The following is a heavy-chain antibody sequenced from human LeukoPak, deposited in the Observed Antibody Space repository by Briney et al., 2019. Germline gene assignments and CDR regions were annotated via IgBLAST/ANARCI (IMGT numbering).Heavy chain of an antibody. CDR3: ARGPGSVVVVNFDR. V-gene: IGHV4-34*01. CDR2: INHSGST. J-gene: IGHJ4*02. CDR1: GGPFSGYQ. Sequence: SETLSLTCAVYGGPFSGYQWSWIRQPPGKGLEWIGEINHSGSTIYNPSLESRVTISVDTSKNQFSLKLSSTTAADTAVYYCARGPGSVVVVNFDRWGQGTLVIVSS. D-gene: IGHD2-21*01.